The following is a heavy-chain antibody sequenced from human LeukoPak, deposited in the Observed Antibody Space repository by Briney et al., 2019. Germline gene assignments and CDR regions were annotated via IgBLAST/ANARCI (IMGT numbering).Heavy chain of an antibody. Sequence: SETLSLTCAVSDDSFSSHYWTWIRQPPGKGLEWIGYISYIGSTNYNPSLKSRITISIDTSKNQFSLKLSSVTAADTAVYYCARDLVTVTKGFDIWGQGTMVSVSS. D-gene: IGHD4-17*01. CDR2: ISYIGST. CDR3: ARDLVTVTKGFDI. CDR1: DDSFSSHY. J-gene: IGHJ3*02. V-gene: IGHV4-59*11.